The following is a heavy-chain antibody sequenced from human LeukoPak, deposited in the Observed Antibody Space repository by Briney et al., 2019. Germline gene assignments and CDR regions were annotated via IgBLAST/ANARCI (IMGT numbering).Heavy chain of an antibody. Sequence: GASVKVSCKASGGTFSSYGISWVRQAPGQGLEWMGRIIPILGIANYAQKFQGRVTITADKSTSTAYMELSSLRSEDTAVYYCARGGAYYGSGSYYNTLSYWGQGTLVTVSS. CDR3: ARGGAYYGSGSYYNTLSY. V-gene: IGHV1-69*04. CDR2: IIPILGIA. CDR1: GGTFSSYG. J-gene: IGHJ4*02. D-gene: IGHD3-10*01.